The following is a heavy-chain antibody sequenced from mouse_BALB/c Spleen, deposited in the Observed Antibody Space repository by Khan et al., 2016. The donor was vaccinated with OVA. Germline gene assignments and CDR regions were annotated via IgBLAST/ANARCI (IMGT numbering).Heavy chain of an antibody. D-gene: IGHD2-4*01. Sequence: QMQLEESGPGLVAPSQSLSITCTVPGSSLTNYGVHWVRQPPGKGLVWLVVLWSDGRTTYISARKCKLTMSKDKYKGQVIIKMNRHQTDDTAIYLCTRQAYCHYDVMNNWREGTSVIV. J-gene: IGHJ4*01. V-gene: IGHV2-6-1*01. CDR2: LWSDGRT. CDR1: GSSLTNYG. CDR3: TRQAYCHYDVMNN.